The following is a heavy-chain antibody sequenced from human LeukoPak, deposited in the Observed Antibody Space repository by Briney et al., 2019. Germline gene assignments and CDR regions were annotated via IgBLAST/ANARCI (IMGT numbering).Heavy chain of an antibody. J-gene: IGHJ4*02. CDR1: GFTFSSYA. CDR2: ISGSGGST. CDR3: AKGRGKTYYYDSSGYYSLNY. D-gene: IGHD3-22*01. V-gene: IGHV3-23*01. Sequence: GGSLRLSCAASGFTFSSYAMSWVRQAPGKGLEWVSAISGSGGSTYYADSVKGRFTISRDNSKNTLYLQMNSLRAEDTAVYYCAKGRGKTYYYDSSGYYSLNYWGQGTLVTVPS.